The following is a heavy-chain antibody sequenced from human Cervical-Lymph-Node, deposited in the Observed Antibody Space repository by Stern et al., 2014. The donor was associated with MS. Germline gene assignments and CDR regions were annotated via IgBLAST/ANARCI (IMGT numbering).Heavy chain of an antibody. CDR1: GGTFSSFA. CDR2: IIPIIATA. Sequence: QVQLVESGTKIKRPGSSVKVSCKASGGTFSSFAISWLRQAPGQGTEWMGGIIPIIATANYAKKFQGRVTITADVSTTTAYMELSSLRSEDTAVYYCARGRNGYPGIFDYWGQGTLVAVSS. D-gene: IGHD5-24*01. CDR3: ARGRNGYPGIFDY. V-gene: IGHV1-69*01. J-gene: IGHJ4*02.